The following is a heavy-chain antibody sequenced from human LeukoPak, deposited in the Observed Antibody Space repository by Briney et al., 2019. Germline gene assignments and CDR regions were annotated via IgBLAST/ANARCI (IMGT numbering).Heavy chain of an antibody. V-gene: IGHV3-23*01. CDR2: ISGSGDNT. CDR1: GFSFSTYA. D-gene: IGHD3-22*01. CDR3: AEVFAVVVLGY. Sequence: GGSLRLSCAASGFSFSTYAMTWVRQAPGMGLEWVSAISGSGDNTYYADSVKGRFTISRDNSKNTLYLQMNSLRAEDTAVYYCAEVFAVVVLGYWGQGTLVTVSS. J-gene: IGHJ4*02.